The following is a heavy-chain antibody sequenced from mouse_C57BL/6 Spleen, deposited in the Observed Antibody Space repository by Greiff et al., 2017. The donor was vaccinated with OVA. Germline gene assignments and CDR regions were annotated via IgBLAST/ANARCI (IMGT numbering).Heavy chain of an antibody. D-gene: IGHD1-1*01. Sequence: EVKLVESGGDLVKPGGSLTLSCAASGFTFSSYGMSWVRQTPDKRLEWVATISSGGSYTYYPDSVKGRFTISRDNAKNTLYLQMSSLKSEDTAMYYCARPYYYGSSPSSFDVWGTGTTVTVSS. CDR2: ISSGGSYT. J-gene: IGHJ1*03. V-gene: IGHV5-6*02. CDR1: GFTFSSYG. CDR3: ARPYYYGSSPSSFDV.